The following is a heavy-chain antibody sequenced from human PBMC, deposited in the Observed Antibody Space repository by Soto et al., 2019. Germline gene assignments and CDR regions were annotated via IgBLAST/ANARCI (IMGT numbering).Heavy chain of an antibody. CDR1: GYSFTSYW. CDR3: ARQDIVVVPAVRYYYGMDV. D-gene: IGHD2-2*01. Sequence: PGESLKISCKGSGYSFTSYWISWVRQMPGKGLEWMGRIDPSDSYTNYSPSFQGHVTISADKSISTAYLQWSSLKASDTAMYYCARQDIVVVPAVRYYYGMDVWGHGTTVTVS. V-gene: IGHV5-10-1*01. CDR2: IDPSDSYT. J-gene: IGHJ6*02.